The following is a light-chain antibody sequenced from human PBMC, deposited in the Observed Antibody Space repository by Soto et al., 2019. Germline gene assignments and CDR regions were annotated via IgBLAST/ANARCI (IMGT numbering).Light chain of an antibody. CDR2: EVR. CDR1: MRDIGAYNL. J-gene: IGLJ2*01. V-gene: IGLV2-14*01. CDR3: SSFTSRSSLI. Sequence: QSALTQPACVSGSPGQSITIFCAGTMRDIGAYNLVSWYQQHPGRAPQLIIYEVRNRPSGSSFRFSGSKSGNTASLTISGLQAEDEADYYCSSFTSRSSLIFGGGTKLTVL.